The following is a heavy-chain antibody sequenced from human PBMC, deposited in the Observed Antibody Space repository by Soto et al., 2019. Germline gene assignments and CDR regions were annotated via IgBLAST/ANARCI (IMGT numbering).Heavy chain of an antibody. CDR3: AKSVGPPQTMYYYYYGMDV. D-gene: IGHD1-26*01. Sequence: LRLSCAASGFTFSSYGMHWVRQAPGKGLEWVAVISYDGSNKYYADSVKGRFTISRDNSKNTLYLQMNSLRAEDTAVYYCAKSVGPPQTMYYYYYGMDVWGQGTTVTVSS. V-gene: IGHV3-30*18. J-gene: IGHJ6*02. CDR1: GFTFSSYG. CDR2: ISYDGSNK.